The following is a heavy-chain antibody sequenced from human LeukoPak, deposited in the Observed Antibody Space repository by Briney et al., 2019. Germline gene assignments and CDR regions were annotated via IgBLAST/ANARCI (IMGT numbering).Heavy chain of an antibody. D-gene: IGHD3-3*01. V-gene: IGHV1-2*02. J-gene: IGHJ4*02. Sequence: ASVKVSCKGSGYTFTDYYMHWVRQAPGQGLEWMGWIYPNRGGTNYAQKFQGRVTMTRDTSISTAYMEVSRMTSDDTAVYYCATSGGTSGPELDYWGQGTLVTVSS. CDR1: GYTFTDYY. CDR3: ATSGGTSGPELDY. CDR2: IYPNRGGT.